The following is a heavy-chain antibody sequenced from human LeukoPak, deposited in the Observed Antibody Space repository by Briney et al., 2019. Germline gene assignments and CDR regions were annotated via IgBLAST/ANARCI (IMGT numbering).Heavy chain of an antibody. CDR1: GFTFSSYG. CDR3: AKDQGYSAYFDY. CDR2: IWYDGSNK. V-gene: IGHV3-33*06. D-gene: IGHD5-12*01. Sequence: GGSLRLSCAASGFTFSSYGMHWVRQAPGKGREWVAVIWYDGSNKYYADSVKGRFTISRDNSKNTLYLQMNSLRAEYTAVYYCAKDQGYSAYFDYWGQGTLVTVSS. J-gene: IGHJ4*02.